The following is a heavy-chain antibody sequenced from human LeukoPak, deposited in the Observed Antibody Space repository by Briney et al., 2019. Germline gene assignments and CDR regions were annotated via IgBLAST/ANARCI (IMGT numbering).Heavy chain of an antibody. CDR1: GGSTSSYY. V-gene: IGHV4-4*07. J-gene: IGHJ4*02. D-gene: IGHD6-13*01. CDR3: ARGDAAAGLFDY. Sequence: SETLSLTCTVSGGSTSSYYWSWIRQPAGKGLEWIGRIYASGSANYNPSLKRRVTMSLDTSKNQFTLRLSSVTAADTAVYYCARGDAAAGLFDYWGQGTLVTVSS. CDR2: IYASGSA.